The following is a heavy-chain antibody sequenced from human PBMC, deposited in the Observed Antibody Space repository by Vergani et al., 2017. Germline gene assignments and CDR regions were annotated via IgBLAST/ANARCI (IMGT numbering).Heavy chain of an antibody. V-gene: IGHV3-23*04. D-gene: IGHD3-22*01. CDR1: GFALNRHA. J-gene: IGHJ4*02. CDR3: ARLSYDTTPYLQGGYDC. Sequence: VQLVESGGGVVQPGTSLRLSCVVSGFALNRHAMYWVRQAPGKGLEWVVGISARYPSTYYADSVKGRFTISRDNSKNMLYLQMNSLRAEDTAVYYCARLSYDTTPYLQGGYDCWGQGTLVSVSS. CDR2: ISARYPST.